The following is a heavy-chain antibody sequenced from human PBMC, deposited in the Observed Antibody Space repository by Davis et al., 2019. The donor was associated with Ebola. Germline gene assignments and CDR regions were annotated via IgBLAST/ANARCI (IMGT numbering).Heavy chain of an antibody. V-gene: IGHV3-30*04. J-gene: IGHJ3*01. Sequence: GGSLRLSCAASGFTFSSYAMHWVRQAPGKGLEWVALISYDGSNRNYADSVKGRFTISRDNSKNTLYLQMSSLRAEDTAVYYCAKDTSNVWFDVWGQGTMVTVSS. CDR3: AKDTSNVWFDV. CDR1: GFTFSSYA. D-gene: IGHD6-19*01. CDR2: ISYDGSNR.